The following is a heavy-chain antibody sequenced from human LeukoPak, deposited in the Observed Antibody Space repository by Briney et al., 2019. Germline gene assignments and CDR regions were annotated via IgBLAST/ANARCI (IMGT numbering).Heavy chain of an antibody. J-gene: IGHJ1*01. CDR3: TTVWGGD. D-gene: IGHD7-27*01. CDR2: IKSKVHGETI. V-gene: IGHV3-15*01. CDR1: GFTFSDAW. Sequence: PGGSLRLSCAASGFTFSDAWMNWVRQAPGEGLEWLGRIKSKVHGETIDYAVPVKGRSTISRDDSKNTLYLEMNSLKTEDTAVYYCTTVWGGDWGQGTLVTVSS.